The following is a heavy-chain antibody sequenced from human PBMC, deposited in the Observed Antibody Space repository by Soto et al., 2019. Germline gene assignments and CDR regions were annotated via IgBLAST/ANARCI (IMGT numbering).Heavy chain of an antibody. J-gene: IGHJ4*02. Sequence: GASVKVSCKASGDTFTSYDINWVRQATGQGLEWMGWMNPNSGNTGYAQKFQGRVTMTRNTSISTAYMELSSLRSEDTAVYYCARGARLTIFGVVKGWDWGQGTLVTVSS. CDR2: MNPNSGNT. CDR3: ARGARLTIFGVVKGWD. D-gene: IGHD3-3*01. V-gene: IGHV1-8*01. CDR1: GDTFTSYD.